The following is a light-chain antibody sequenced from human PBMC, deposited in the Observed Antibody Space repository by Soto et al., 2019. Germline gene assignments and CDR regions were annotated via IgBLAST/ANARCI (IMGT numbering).Light chain of an antibody. J-gene: IGLJ2*01. Sequence: QPVLTQPPSASGTPGQRVTISCSGISSNIGSNTVNWYQHLPGTAPKLLIYSNNQRPSGVPDRFSGSKSGTLASLAISGLQSEDEADYYCAAWDDSLNGHVAFGGGTKLTVL. CDR2: SNN. CDR3: AAWDDSLNGHVA. CDR1: SSNIGSNT. V-gene: IGLV1-44*01.